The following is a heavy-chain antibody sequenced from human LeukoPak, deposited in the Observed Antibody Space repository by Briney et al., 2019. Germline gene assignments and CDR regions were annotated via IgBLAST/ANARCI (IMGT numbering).Heavy chain of an antibody. J-gene: IGHJ6*03. V-gene: IGHV7-4-1*02. D-gene: IGHD5-12*01. CDR3: ARDRSSGYENDHYYYYYYMDV. CDR1: GYTFTSYA. CDR2: INTNTGNP. Sequence: PMASVKVSCKASGYTFTSYAMNWVRQAPGQGLEWMGWINTNTGNPTYAQGFTGRFVFSLDTSVSTAYLQISSLKAEDTAVYYCARDRSSGYENDHYYYYYYMDVWGKGTTVTVSS.